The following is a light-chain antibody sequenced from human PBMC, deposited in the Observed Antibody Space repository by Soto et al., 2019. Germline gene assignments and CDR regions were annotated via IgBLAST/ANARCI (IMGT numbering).Light chain of an antibody. V-gene: IGKV1-39*01. Sequence: DIQMTQSPSSLSASVGDRVTITCRASQNIDSYLNWYQQRPGKAPKLLIHDASRLQSGVPSKFSGSGSGTDFALTINSLQPEDFATIYCQQTYSTPWTFGQGTKVDIK. CDR2: DAS. CDR3: QQTYSTPWT. CDR1: QNIDSY. J-gene: IGKJ1*01.